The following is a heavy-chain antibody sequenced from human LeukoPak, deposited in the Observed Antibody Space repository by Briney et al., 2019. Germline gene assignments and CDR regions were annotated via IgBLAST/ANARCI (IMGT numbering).Heavy chain of an antibody. CDR2: ISSSSSYI. D-gene: IGHD1-26*01. CDR3: ARDRLVGGTTIAY. V-gene: IGHV3-21*01. J-gene: IGHJ4*02. Sequence: GGSLRLSCAASGFTFSSYSMNWVRQAPGKGLEWVSSISSSSSYIYYADSVKGRFTISRDNAKNSLYLQMNSLRAEDTAVYYCARDRLVGGTTIAYWGQGTLVTVSS. CDR1: GFTFSSYS.